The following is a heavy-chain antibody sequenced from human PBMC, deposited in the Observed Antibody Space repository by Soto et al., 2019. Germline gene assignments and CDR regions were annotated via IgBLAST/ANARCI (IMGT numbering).Heavy chain of an antibody. CDR2: INHSGIT. CDR3: ARGASTERYFSPSGGAGFDP. J-gene: IGHJ5*02. CDR1: GGSFSGDY. D-gene: IGHD3-9*01. Sequence: SETLSLTCAVYGGSFSGDYWNWIRQSPGKGLEWIGEINHSGITNYNPSLRSRATIFVDTSKKQFTLQLTSVTAADTAVYYCARGASTERYFSPSGGAGFDPWGQGTLVNGSS. V-gene: IGHV4-34*01.